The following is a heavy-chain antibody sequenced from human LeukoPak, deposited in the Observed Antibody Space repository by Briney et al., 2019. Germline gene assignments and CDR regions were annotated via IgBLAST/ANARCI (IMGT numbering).Heavy chain of an antibody. D-gene: IGHD6-19*01. Sequence: ASVKVSCRASGYTFNGYYIHWVRQAPGQGLEWMGWINHNSGGTNYVQKFQGRVTMTRDTSISTAYMELSRLRSDDTAVFYCSTSSGWKSNIDYWGQGTLVTVSS. CDR1: GYTFNGYY. J-gene: IGHJ4*02. V-gene: IGHV1-2*02. CDR2: INHNSGGT. CDR3: STSSGWKSNIDY.